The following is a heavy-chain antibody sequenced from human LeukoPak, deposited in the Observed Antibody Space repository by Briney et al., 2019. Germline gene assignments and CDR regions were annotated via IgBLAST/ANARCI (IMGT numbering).Heavy chain of an antibody. V-gene: IGHV4-59*11. Sequence: PSETLSLTCTVSGVSISNHYWSWIRLPPGKGLQYIGYIYFSRSTHSNPSLESRGTISVDTSKNQMSLKLNSVTAADTAVYYCARAVYSSGWHFDYWGQGTRVTVSS. CDR1: GVSISNHY. CDR2: IYFSRST. D-gene: IGHD6-19*01. J-gene: IGHJ4*02. CDR3: ARAVYSSGWHFDY.